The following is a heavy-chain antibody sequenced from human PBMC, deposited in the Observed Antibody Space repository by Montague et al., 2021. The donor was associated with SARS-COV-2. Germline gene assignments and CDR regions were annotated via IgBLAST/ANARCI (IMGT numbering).Heavy chain of an antibody. CDR3: ARDGQQLVLYGVDV. Sequence: SLRLSCAASGFTFNSYEMNWVRQAPGKGLEWVSYISSSGSTIYYADSVEGRFTISRDNAKNSLYLQMNSLRAEDTAVYYCARDGQQLVLYGVDVWGQGTTVTVSS. CDR2: ISSSGSTI. J-gene: IGHJ6*02. CDR1: GFTFNSYE. V-gene: IGHV3-48*03. D-gene: IGHD6-13*01.